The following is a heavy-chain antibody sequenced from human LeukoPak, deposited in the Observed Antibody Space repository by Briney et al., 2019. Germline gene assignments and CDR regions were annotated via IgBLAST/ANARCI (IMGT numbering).Heavy chain of an antibody. CDR3: ARVRRDYYDSSGLYWYFDL. V-gene: IGHV4-34*01. Sequence: SETLSLTCAVYGGSFSGYYWSWIRQPPGKGLEWIGEINHSGSTNYNPSLKSRVTISVDTSKNQFSLKLSSVTAADTAVYYCARVRRDYYDSSGLYWYFDLWGRGTLVTVSS. CDR2: INHSGST. CDR1: GGSFSGYY. J-gene: IGHJ2*01. D-gene: IGHD3-22*01.